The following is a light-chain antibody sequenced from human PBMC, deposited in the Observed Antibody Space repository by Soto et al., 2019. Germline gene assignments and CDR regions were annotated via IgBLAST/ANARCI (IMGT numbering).Light chain of an antibody. J-gene: IGKJ5*01. Sequence: DIQLTQSPSFLSASVGDRVTITCRASQGISSYLAWFQQKPGKAPQLLIYAASTLQSGVPSRFSGSGSGTEFTLTISSLQPEDFATYYCQQLYSYPHTFGQGTRLEIK. CDR1: QGISSY. V-gene: IGKV1-9*01. CDR3: QQLYSYPHT. CDR2: AAS.